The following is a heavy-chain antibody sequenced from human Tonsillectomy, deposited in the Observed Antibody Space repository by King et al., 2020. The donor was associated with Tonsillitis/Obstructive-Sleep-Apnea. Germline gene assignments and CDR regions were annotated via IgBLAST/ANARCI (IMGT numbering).Heavy chain of an antibody. Sequence: VQLVESGGGLVQPGGSLRLSCAASGFTFSSYVMNWVRQAPGKGLEWVSGISGSGGSTYYADSVKGRFTISRDNSENTLYLQMNSLRAEDTAVYYCAKDPNYDFWSGYYFFDYWGQGTLVTVSS. J-gene: IGHJ4*02. D-gene: IGHD3-3*01. V-gene: IGHV3-23*04. CDR1: GFTFSSYV. CDR3: AKDPNYDFWSGYYFFDY. CDR2: ISGSGGST.